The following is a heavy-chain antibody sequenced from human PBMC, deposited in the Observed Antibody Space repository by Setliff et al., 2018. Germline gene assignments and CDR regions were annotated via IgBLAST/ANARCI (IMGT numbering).Heavy chain of an antibody. CDR2: INPGGGSA. CDR1: GYTLSRHY. V-gene: IGHV1-46*01. D-gene: IGHD6-13*01. CDR3: ARGGMAAAGRKGVFEY. Sequence: VASVKVSCKATGYTLSRHYMHWARQAPGQGLEWMGIINPGGGSASYAQKFQGRVTMTSDTSTSTVYMEVNSVTSDDTAIYYCARGGMAAAGRKGVFEYWGQGTVVTVSS. J-gene: IGHJ4*02.